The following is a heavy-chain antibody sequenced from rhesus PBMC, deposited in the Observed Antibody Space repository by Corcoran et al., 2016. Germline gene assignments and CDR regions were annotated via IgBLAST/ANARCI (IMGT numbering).Heavy chain of an antibody. D-gene: IGHD6S26*01. CDR2: IYGSSTSP. Sequence: QLQLQESGPGLVKPSETLSVTCAVSGGSISSSYWSWIRQAPGKGLEWIGYIYGSSTSPNYNPSLKSRVTISKDTSKNQFSLKLSSVTAADTAVYYCARDTGIAAAGPGDYWGQGVLVTVSS. V-gene: IGHV4-169*02. J-gene: IGHJ4*01. CDR1: GGSISSSY. CDR3: ARDTGIAAAGPGDY.